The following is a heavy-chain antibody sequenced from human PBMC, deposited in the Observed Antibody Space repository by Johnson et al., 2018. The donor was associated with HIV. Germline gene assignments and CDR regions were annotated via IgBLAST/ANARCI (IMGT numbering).Heavy chain of an antibody. CDR1: GLTVSSNY. D-gene: IGHD1-1*01. V-gene: IGHV3-66*02. CDR2: IYSGGST. Sequence: EVQLVESGGGLVKPGGSLRLSCAASGLTVSSNYMSWVRQAPGKGLEWVSVIYSGGSTYYADSVKGRFTISRDNSKNTLYLQMNSLRAEDTAVYYCANFYTDNTLGLFGAFDIWGQGTMVTVSS. J-gene: IGHJ3*02. CDR3: ANFYTDNTLGLFGAFDI.